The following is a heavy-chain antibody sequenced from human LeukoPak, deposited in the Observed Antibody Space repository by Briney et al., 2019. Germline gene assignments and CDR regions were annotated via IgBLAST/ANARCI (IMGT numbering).Heavy chain of an antibody. J-gene: IGHJ4*02. CDR1: GFYFRDHW. CDR2: IKTDGSET. CDR3: VKNDGWFHLAQ. D-gene: IGHD6-19*01. Sequence: GGSLRLSCAASGFYFRDHWMDWVRQAPGKGLEWVGHIKTDGSETYYLDSLKGRISISRDNTNNALYLQMNSLRVEDTAVYYCVKNDGWFHLAQWGQGTLVAVSS. V-gene: IGHV3-7*03.